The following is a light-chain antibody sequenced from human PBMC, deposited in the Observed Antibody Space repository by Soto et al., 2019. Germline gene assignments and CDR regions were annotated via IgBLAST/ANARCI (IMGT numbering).Light chain of an antibody. CDR2: GAY. CDR1: QSISSN. Sequence: EIVMPQSPAPQSLSPGERATFSCRARQSISSNLAWYQQKPGQAHRLIIYGAYTRVTGITDRFSGSDSGTDFTLTISSMQAEDLAVYFCQPSNKWPPTFGKGTKLDIK. J-gene: IGKJ1*01. CDR3: QPSNKWPPT. V-gene: IGKV3-15*01.